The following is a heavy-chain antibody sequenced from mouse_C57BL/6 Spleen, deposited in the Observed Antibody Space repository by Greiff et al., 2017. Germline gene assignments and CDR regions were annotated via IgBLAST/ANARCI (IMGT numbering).Heavy chain of an antibody. CDR3: ARTDYSNYVAWFAY. V-gene: IGHV1-54*01. CDR1: GYAFTNYL. J-gene: IGHJ3*01. D-gene: IGHD2-5*01. Sequence: QVHVKQSGAELVRPGTSVKVSCKASGYAFTNYLIEWVKQRPGQGLEWIGVINPGSGGTNYNEKFKGKATLTADKSSSTAYMQLSSLTSEDSAVYFCARTDYSNYVAWFAYWGQGTLVTVSA. CDR2: INPGSGGT.